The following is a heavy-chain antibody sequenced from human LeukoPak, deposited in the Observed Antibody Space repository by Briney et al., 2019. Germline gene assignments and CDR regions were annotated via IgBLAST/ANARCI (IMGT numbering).Heavy chain of an antibody. Sequence: SETLSLTCTVSGGSISSYYWSWIRQPPGKGLEWIGEINHSGSANYNPSLKSRVTISVDTSKNQFSLKLSSVTAADTAVYYCASRDTATGLDWGQGTLVTVSS. V-gene: IGHV4-34*01. D-gene: IGHD5-18*01. J-gene: IGHJ4*02. CDR2: INHSGSA. CDR1: GGSISSYY. CDR3: ASRDTATGLD.